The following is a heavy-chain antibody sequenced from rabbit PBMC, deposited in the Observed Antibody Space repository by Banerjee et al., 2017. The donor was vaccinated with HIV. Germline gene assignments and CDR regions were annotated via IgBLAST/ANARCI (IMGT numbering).Heavy chain of an antibody. V-gene: IGHV1S40*01. D-gene: IGHD6-1*01. CDR1: GFDFSSNA. CDR2: VYGDSGDT. Sequence: QSLEESGGDLVKPGASLTLTCTASGFDFSSNAMCWVRQAPGKGLEWIGTVYGDSGDTYYANWAKGRFTISKTSSTTVTLQMTSLTAADTATYFCARGYGNGMDLWGPGTLSPS. CDR3: ARGYGNGMDL. J-gene: IGHJ6*01.